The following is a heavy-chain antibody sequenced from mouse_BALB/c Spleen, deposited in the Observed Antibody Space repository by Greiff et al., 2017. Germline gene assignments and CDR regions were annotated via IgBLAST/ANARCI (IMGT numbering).Heavy chain of an antibody. CDR2: IWAGGST. J-gene: IGHJ3*01. D-gene: IGHD1-2*01. V-gene: IGHV2-9*02. CDR1: GFSLTSYG. Sequence: QVQLQQSGPGLVAPSQSLSITCTVSGFSLTSYGVHWVRQPPGKGLEWLGVIWAGGSTNYNSALMSRLSISKDNSKSQVFLKMNSLQTDDTAMYYCAREGFTATWLAYWGQGTLVTVSA. CDR3: AREGFTATWLAY.